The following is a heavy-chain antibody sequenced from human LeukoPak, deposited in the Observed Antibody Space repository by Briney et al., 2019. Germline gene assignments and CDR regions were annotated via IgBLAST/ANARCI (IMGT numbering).Heavy chain of an antibody. V-gene: IGHV4-61*03. J-gene: IGHJ4*02. CDR1: GDSVSNGNYY. D-gene: IGHD3-10*01. Sequence: SETLSLTCTVSGDSVSNGNYYWGWLRQPPGKALEWIGYIYYTGKTYYNPSLEGRVTILVDTSRNHFSVKLSSVTAADTAVYYCARSQNYYGSGDYWSQGTLVTVSS. CDR3: ARSQNYYGSGDY. CDR2: IYYTGKT.